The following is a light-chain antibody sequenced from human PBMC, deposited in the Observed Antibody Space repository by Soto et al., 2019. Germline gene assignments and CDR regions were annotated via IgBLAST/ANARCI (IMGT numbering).Light chain of an antibody. CDR1: QTIGSN. CDR3: QQFNVWPRT. J-gene: IGKJ1*01. CDR2: GAS. Sequence: EALMTQSPATLSVSPGERATLSCRASQTIGSNLAWYQQKSGQAPRLLLSGASTRANNISARFSGSGSGTEFTLTISSLQSEDFGVYYCQQFNVWPRTFGQGTKVEIK. V-gene: IGKV3-15*01.